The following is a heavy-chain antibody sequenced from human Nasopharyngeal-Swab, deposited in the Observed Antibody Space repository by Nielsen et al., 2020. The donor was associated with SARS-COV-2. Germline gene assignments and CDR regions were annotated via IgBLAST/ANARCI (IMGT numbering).Heavy chain of an antibody. Sequence: GESLKISCAASGFTFSSYAMHWVRQAPGKGLEWVAVISYDGSNKYYADSVKGRFTISRDNSKNTLYLQMNSLRAEDTAVYYCVREDYYDSSGYYDRALDYWGQGTLVTVSS. CDR1: GFTFSSYA. V-gene: IGHV3-30-3*01. J-gene: IGHJ4*02. D-gene: IGHD3-22*01. CDR3: VREDYYDSSGYYDRALDY. CDR2: ISYDGSNK.